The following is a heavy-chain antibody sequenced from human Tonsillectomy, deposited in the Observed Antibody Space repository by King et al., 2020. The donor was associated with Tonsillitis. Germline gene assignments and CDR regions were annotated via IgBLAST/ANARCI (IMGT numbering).Heavy chain of an antibody. CDR3: ARLSTWEQERGNWFDP. CDR1: GGSISSSY. J-gene: IGHJ5*02. V-gene: IGHV4-59*08. CDR2: LHNSGST. Sequence: QMQLQESGPGLVKPSETLSLTCTVSGGSISSSYWSWMRQPPGEGLEWIGYLHNSGSTSYNPSLKSRVITSVDTSKNQFSLKLTSVTAADTAVYYCARLSTWEQERGNWFDPWGQGTLVTVAS. D-gene: IGHD1-26*01.